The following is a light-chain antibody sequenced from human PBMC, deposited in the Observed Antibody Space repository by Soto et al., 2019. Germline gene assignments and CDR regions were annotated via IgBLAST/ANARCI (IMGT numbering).Light chain of an antibody. CDR2: AAS. J-gene: IGKJ2*01. CDR1: QDIGRW. V-gene: IGKV1-12*01. CDR3: QQANSFPHT. Sequence: DIQMTQSPSSVSASVGDRVIITCRASQDIGRWLSWYQQKPGEAPNLLIYAASSLQIGVPSRFSGSGSGTDFTLTIRSLQPEDFATYYCQQANSFPHTFGQVTKLEIK.